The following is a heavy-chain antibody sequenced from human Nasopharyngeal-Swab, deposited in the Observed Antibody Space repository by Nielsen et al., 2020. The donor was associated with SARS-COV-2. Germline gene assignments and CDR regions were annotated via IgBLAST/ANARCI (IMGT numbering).Heavy chain of an antibody. J-gene: IGHJ4*02. CDR3: ARGVRGYDVLTGYYRIWYFDY. CDR2: VLDNGNT. CDR1: GGSINYSY. V-gene: IGHV4-59*13. Sequence: SCTVSGGSINYSYWSWIRQPPGKGLEWIGYVLDNGNTNYNPSLHTRVTMSVDKSKNQFFLKLNSVTAADTAVYFCARGVRGYDVLTGYYRIWYFDYWSQGTLVTVSS. D-gene: IGHD3-9*01.